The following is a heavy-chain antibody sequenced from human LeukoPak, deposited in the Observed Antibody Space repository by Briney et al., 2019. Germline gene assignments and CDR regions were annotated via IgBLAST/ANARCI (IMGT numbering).Heavy chain of an antibody. J-gene: IGHJ6*03. CDR3: ARAPAIVATIRIFYMDV. Sequence: ASVKVSCKASGYTFTSYGISWVRQAPGQGLEWMGWISAYNGNTNYAQKLQGRVTMTTDTSTSTAYMELRSLRSDDTAVYYCARAPAIVATIRIFYMDVWGKGTTVTISS. CDR2: ISAYNGNT. D-gene: IGHD5-12*01. CDR1: GYTFTSYG. V-gene: IGHV1-18*01.